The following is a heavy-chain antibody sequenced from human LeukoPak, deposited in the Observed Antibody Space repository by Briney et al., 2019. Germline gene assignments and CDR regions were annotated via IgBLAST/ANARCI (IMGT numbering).Heavy chain of an antibody. CDR1: GYTFNHYA. D-gene: IGHD5-24*01. J-gene: IGHJ4*02. V-gene: IGHV1-69*13. CDR3: ARDGTDGYKLGY. CDR2: IIPIFGTA. Sequence: VQVSCKASGYTFNHYAISWVRQAPGQGLEWMGGIIPIFGTANYAQKFQGRVTITADESTSTAYMELSSLRSEDTAVYYCARDGTDGYKLGYWGQGTLVTVSS.